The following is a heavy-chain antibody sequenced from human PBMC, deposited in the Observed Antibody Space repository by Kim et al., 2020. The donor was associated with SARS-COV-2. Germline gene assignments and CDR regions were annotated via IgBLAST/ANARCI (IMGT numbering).Heavy chain of an antibody. D-gene: IGHD5-12*01. J-gene: IGHJ6*02. CDR3: ARRAGGERWLQLHDYYYYGMDV. CDR1: GFTFSSYA. V-gene: IGHV3-30*04. CDR2: ISYDGSNK. Sequence: GGSLRLSCAASGFTFSSYAMHWVRQAPGKGLEWVAVISYDGSNKYYADSVKGRFTISRDNSKNTLYLQMNSLRAEDTAVYYCARRAGGERWLQLHDYYYYGMDVWGQGTTVTVSS.